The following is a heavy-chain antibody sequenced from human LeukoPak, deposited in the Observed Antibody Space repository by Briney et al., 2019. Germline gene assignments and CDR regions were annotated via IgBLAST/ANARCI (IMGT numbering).Heavy chain of an antibody. CDR3: AKDDAWLRFGE. CDR1: GFTFGDYA. D-gene: IGHD3-10*01. V-gene: IGHV3-20*04. Sequence: GGSLRLSCTASGFTFGDYAMSWFRQAPGKGLEWVSGINWNGGSTGYADSVKGRFTISRDNSKNTLYLEVISLTAEDTAVYYCAKDDAWLRFGEWSQGTLVTVSS. CDR2: INWNGGST. J-gene: IGHJ4*02.